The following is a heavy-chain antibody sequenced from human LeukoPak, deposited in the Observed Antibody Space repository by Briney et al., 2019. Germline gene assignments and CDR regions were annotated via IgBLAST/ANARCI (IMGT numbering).Heavy chain of an antibody. CDR3: VRDTMVRGVILY. D-gene: IGHD3-10*01. CDR1: GFTVSSNY. J-gene: IGHJ4*02. CDR2: IYSGGST. Sequence: GGSLRLSCAASGFTVSSNYMSWVRQAPGKGLEWVSVIYSGGSTYYADSVKGRFTISRDNAKNSLYLQMNSLRAEDTAVYYRVRDTMVRGVILYWGQGTLVTVSS. V-gene: IGHV3-66*01.